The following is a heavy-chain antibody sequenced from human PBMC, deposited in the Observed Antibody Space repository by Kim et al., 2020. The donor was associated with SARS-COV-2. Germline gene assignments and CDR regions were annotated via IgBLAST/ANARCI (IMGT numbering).Heavy chain of an antibody. V-gene: IGHV3-7*03. J-gene: IGHJ5*02. CDR3: ARVIMVRGVIGWFDP. D-gene: IGHD3-10*01. Sequence: GGSLRLSCAASGFTFSSYWMSWVRQAPGKGLEWVANIKQDGSEKYYVDSVKGRFTISRDNAKNSLYLQMNSLRAEDTAVYYCARVIMVRGVIGWFDPCGQGTLVTVSS. CDR2: IKQDGSEK. CDR1: GFTFSSYW.